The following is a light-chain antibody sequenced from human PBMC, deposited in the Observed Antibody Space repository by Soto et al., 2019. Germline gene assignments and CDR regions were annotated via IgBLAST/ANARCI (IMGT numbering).Light chain of an antibody. J-gene: IGLJ2*01. CDR3: QSYDSSFNGLI. Sequence: QSALTQPASVSGSPGQSITISCTGTSSDFGSYSVVSWYQQHPGKAPKLLIYEGTKRPSGVSRRFSGSESGTSASLAITGLQAEDEADFYCQSYDSSFNGLIFGVGTKLTVL. V-gene: IGLV2-14*02. CDR2: EGT. CDR1: SSDFGSYSV.